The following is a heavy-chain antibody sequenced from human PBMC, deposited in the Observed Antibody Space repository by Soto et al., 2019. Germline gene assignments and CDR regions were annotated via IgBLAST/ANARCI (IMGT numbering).Heavy chain of an antibody. CDR2: INHSGST. J-gene: IGHJ4*02. D-gene: IGHD3-3*01. V-gene: IGHV4-34*01. CDR3: ARGARITIFGVAYFGFDY. CDR1: GGSFSGYY. Sequence: SETLSLTCAVYGGSFSGYYWSWIRQPPGKGLEWIGEINHSGSTNYNPSLKSRVTISVDTSKNQFSLKLSSVTAADTAVYYCARGARITIFGVAYFGFDYWGQGTLVTV.